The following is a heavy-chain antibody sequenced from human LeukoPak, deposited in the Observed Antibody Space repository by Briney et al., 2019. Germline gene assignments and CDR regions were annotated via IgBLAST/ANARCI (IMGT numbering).Heavy chain of an antibody. CDR1: GGSISNHY. CDR3: ARRVSWSLDY. CDR2: MYSSGCS. Sequence: PSETLSLTCSVSGGSISNHYWSWLRQPAGKGLEWVGRMYSSGCSNFNPSLKSRVTMSADTSKNQFSLRLSSVTAADTAVYYCARRVSWSLDYWGQGTLVTVSS. D-gene: IGHD6-13*01. V-gene: IGHV4-4*07. J-gene: IGHJ4*02.